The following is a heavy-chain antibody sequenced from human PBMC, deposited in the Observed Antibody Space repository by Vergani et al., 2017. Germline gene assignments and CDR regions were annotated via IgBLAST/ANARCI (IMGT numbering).Heavy chain of an antibody. D-gene: IGHD2-15*01. CDR2: ISGSGGNT. J-gene: IGHJ6*02. CDR1: GFTVTNYA. Sequence: VQLVESGGGVVQPGRSLRLSCVMSGFTVTNYAIFWVRQAPGKGLEWVSAISGSGGNTFYTDSVKGRFTISRDNSKDTLYLQMNSLRVEDTAIYYCAKARDPNCKGGNCYSYYYGLDLWGQGTTVTVSS. CDR3: AKARDPNCKGGNCYSYYYGLDL. V-gene: IGHV3-23*04.